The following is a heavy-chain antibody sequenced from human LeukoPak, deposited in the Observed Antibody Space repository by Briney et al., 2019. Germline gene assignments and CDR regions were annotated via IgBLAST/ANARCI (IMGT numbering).Heavy chain of an antibody. J-gene: IGHJ4*02. V-gene: IGHV4-59*08. CDR1: GGSISTYY. CDR3: ARLEWELQGYFDY. Sequence: SETLSLTCTVSGGSISTYYWSWIRQPPGKGLEWIGYIYYSGSTNYNPSLKSRVTISVDTSKNQFSLKLSSVTAADTDVYYCARLEWELQGYFDYWGQGTLVTVSS. CDR2: IYYSGST. D-gene: IGHD1-26*01.